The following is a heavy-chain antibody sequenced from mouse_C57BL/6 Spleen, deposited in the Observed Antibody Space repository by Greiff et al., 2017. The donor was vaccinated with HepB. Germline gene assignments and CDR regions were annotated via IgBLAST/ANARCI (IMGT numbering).Heavy chain of an antibody. J-gene: IGHJ2*01. V-gene: IGHV5-17*01. D-gene: IGHD1-1*01. Sequence: EVKLVESGGGLVKPGGSLKLSCAASGFTFSDYGMHWVRQAPEKGLEWVAYISSGSSTIDYADTVKGRFTISRDNAKNTLFLQMTSLRSEDTDMYYCARDGLITTVVEEDYFDYWGQGTTLTVSS. CDR1: GFTFSDYG. CDR3: ARDGLITTVVEEDYFDY. CDR2: ISSGSSTI.